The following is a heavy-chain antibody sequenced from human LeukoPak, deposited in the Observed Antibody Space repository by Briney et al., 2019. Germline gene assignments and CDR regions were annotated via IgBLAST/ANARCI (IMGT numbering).Heavy chain of an antibody. V-gene: IGHV4-61*01. CDR1: GGSISSSSYY. D-gene: IGHD3-3*01. CDR2: IYYSGST. J-gene: IGHJ5*02. CDR3: ARFSLGGTQNYDFWSGYYWFDP. Sequence: PSETLSLTCTVSGGSISSSSYYWSWIRQPPRKGLEWIGYIYYSGSTNYNPSLKGRVTISVDTSKNQFSLKLSSVTAADTAVYYCARFSLGGTQNYDFWSGYYWFDPWGQGTLVTVSS.